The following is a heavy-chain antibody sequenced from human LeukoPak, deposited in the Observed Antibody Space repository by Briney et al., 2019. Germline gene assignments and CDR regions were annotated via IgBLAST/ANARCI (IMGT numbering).Heavy chain of an antibody. D-gene: IGHD6-13*01. V-gene: IGHV3-30*14. CDR1: GFTFSSYA. J-gene: IGHJ5*02. Sequence: GRSLRLSCAASGFTFSSYAMHWVRQAPGKGLEWVAVISYDGSNKYYADSVKGRFTISRDSSKNTLYLQMNSLRAEDTAVYYCARDVNGIRSGGSSWNNWFDPWGREPWSPSPQ. CDR3: ARDVNGIRSGGSSWNNWFDP. CDR2: ISYDGSNK.